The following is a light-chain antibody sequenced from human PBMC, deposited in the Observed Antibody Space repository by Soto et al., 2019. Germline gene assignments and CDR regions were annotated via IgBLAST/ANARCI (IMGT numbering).Light chain of an antibody. V-gene: IGLV1-47*02. Sequence: QSVLTQPPSASGTPGQRVTISCSGSSSNIGSNYVYWYQQLPGTAPKLLIYSNNKRPSGVPDRFSGSKSGTSAALAISGLRYEDEADYYCAAWDESLSGWVFGGGTQLTVL. J-gene: IGLJ3*02. CDR2: SNN. CDR3: AAWDESLSGWV. CDR1: SSNIGSNY.